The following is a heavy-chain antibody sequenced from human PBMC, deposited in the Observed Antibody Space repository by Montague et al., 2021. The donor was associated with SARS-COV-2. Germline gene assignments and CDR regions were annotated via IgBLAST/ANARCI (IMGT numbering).Heavy chain of an antibody. Sequence: SLRLSCAASGFTFSDYYMSWIRQAPGKGLEWVSYISSSSSYTNYADSVKGRFTISRDNAKNSLYLQMNSLRAEDTAVYYCARGLMVYNGMDVWGQGTTVTASS. CDR1: GFTFSDYY. CDR3: ARGLMVYNGMDV. V-gene: IGHV3-11*05. D-gene: IGHD2-8*01. J-gene: IGHJ6*02. CDR2: ISSSSSYT.